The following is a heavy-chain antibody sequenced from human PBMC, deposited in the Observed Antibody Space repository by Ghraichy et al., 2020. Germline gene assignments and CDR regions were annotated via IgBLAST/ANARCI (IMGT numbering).Heavy chain of an antibody. J-gene: IGHJ3*01. D-gene: IGHD3-16*01. CDR3: AKKGDIFGFDL. V-gene: IGHV1-69*04. CDR2: IISILGIT. CDR1: GVPFSELA. Sequence: SVKVSCKASGVPFSELAVSWVRQAPGQGLEWMGRIISILGITTYAQKFEDRIKITADKSTTTVYLDVTRLTSEDSAVYFCAKKGDIFGFDLWGQGTVVTVSS.